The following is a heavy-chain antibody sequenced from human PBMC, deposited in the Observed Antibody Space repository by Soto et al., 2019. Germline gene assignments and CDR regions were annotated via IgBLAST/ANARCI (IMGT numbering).Heavy chain of an antibody. D-gene: IGHD3-10*01. Sequence: GSTVHRVSQNYGKGLEWIGLISIKPNNYATVYAASVTGRFTLSRDDSNNTAYLQMNSLKTEDTAVNYCPQAYEQSNYYFGYWRLGTLVLVSS. V-gene: IGHV3-73*01. CDR1: GST. CDR2: ISIKPNNYAT. CDR3: PQAYEQSNYYFGY. J-gene: IGHJ4*02.